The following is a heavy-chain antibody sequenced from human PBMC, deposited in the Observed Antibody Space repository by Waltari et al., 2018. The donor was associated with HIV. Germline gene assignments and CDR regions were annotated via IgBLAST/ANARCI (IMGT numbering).Heavy chain of an antibody. CDR1: GYTFTSYY. CDR3: ARGGIVVVTPLYYFDY. D-gene: IGHD2-21*02. Sequence: QVQLVQSGAEVKKPGASVKVSCKASGYTFTSYYMHWVRQAPGQGLEWMGIITPSGGTTIYAQKFQGRVTMTRDTSTSTVYMELSSLRSEDTAVFYCARGGIVVVTPLYYFDYWGQGTLVTVSS. CDR2: ITPSGGTT. J-gene: IGHJ4*02. V-gene: IGHV1-46*03.